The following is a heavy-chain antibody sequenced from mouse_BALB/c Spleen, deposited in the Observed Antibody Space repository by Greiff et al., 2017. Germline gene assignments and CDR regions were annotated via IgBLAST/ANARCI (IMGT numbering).Heavy chain of an antibody. CDR2: IWGDGST. J-gene: IGHJ3*01. CDR3: ARSGYGNYGLFAY. CDR1: GFSLTGYG. D-gene: IGHD2-10*02. Sequence: VKLMESGPGLVAPSQSLSITCTVSGFSLTGYGVNWVRQPPGKGLEWLGMIWGDGSTDSYSALKSRLSISKDNSKSQVFLKVNSLQTDDTARYYCARSGYGNYGLFAYWGQGTLVTVSA. V-gene: IGHV2-6-7*01.